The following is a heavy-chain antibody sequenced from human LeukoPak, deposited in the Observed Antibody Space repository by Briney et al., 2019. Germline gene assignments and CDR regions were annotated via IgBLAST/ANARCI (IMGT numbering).Heavy chain of an antibody. CDR3: ARTDSGWDHDAFDV. CDR2: ISSSGFTI. Sequence: GGSLRLSCAASGFNFSSYEMNWVRQAPGKGLEWISYISSSGFTIYDADSVKGRFTMSRDNAKKSVYLQMNNLRAEDTAIYYCARTDSGWDHDAFDVWGQGTLVTVTS. J-gene: IGHJ3*01. V-gene: IGHV3-48*03. D-gene: IGHD6-19*01. CDR1: GFNFSSYE.